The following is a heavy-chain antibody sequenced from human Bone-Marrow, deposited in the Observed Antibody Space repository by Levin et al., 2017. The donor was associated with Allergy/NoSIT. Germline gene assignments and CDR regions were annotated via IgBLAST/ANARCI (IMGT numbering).Heavy chain of an antibody. J-gene: IGHJ6*03. CDR2: INPSGGST. CDR3: ARAQRDCTTGTPEYYYYYYMDV. Sequence: ASVKVSCKASGYTFTSYYMHWVRQAPGQGLEWMGIINPSGGSTSYAQKFQGRVTMTRDTSTSTVYMELSSLRSEDTAVYYCARAQRDCTTGTPEYYYYYYMDVWGKGTTVTVSS. V-gene: IGHV1-46*01. D-gene: IGHD1-1*01. CDR1: GYTFTSYY.